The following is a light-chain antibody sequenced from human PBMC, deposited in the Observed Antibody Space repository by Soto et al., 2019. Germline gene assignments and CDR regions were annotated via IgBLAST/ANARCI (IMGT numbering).Light chain of an antibody. CDR3: QQRNSWPLT. V-gene: IGKV3-11*01. Sequence: EVVLTHSPSTLSLSPGERATLSCRASQSVGTYLVWYQQRYGQPPSLLIYDASNRATDVPVRFSGSGSGTDFTLTISSLEPEDVAVYYCQQRNSWPLTFGQGTRLEIX. J-gene: IGKJ5*01. CDR1: QSVGTY. CDR2: DAS.